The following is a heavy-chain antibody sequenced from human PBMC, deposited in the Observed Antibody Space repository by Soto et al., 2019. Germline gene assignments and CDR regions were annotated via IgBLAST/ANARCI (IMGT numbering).Heavy chain of an antibody. Sequence: LRLSCAASGFTFSNFWMHWVRQAPGKGLVWVSRINSDGSSTMYRDSVKGRFTIFRDNAKNTLFLQMNSLRAEDTAVYYCTRDPAPIGWYDYWGQGTLVTVSS. D-gene: IGHD6-19*01. CDR3: TRDPAPIGWYDY. V-gene: IGHV3-74*03. CDR1: GFTFSNFW. J-gene: IGHJ4*02. CDR2: INSDGSST.